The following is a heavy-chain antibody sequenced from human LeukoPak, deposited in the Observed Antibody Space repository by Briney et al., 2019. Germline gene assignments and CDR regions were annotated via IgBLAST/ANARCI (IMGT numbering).Heavy chain of an antibody. J-gene: IGHJ5*02. CDR1: GGSISGYS. CDR2: FHNSRTT. D-gene: IGHD3-10*01. CDR3: ARGHLGLSP. Sequence: PSETLSLTCTGSGGSISGYSGTWIRQPPGQGLEWIGYFHNSRTTSYNPSLTGRVIISVDTAMDQISLKLNSVTAADTAVYYCARGHLGLSPWGQGTLVTVSS. V-gene: IGHV4-59*01.